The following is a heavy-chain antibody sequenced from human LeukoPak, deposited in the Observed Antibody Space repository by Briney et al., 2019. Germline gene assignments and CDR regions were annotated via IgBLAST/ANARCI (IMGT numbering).Heavy chain of an antibody. V-gene: IGHV3-30*03. D-gene: IGHD3-10*01. CDR2: ISYDGSNK. CDR3: ARDFLNYYGSGSFDY. CDR1: GFTFSSYG. Sequence: GGSLRLSCAASGFTFSSYGMHWVRQAPGKGLEWVAVISYDGSNKYYADSVKGRFTISRDNAKNSLYLQMNSLRAEDTAVYYCARDFLNYYGSGSFDYWGQGTLVTVSS. J-gene: IGHJ4*02.